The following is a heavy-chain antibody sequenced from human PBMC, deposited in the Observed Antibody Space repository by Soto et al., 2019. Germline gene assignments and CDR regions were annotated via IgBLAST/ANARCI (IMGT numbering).Heavy chain of an antibody. J-gene: IGHJ4*02. D-gene: IGHD6-6*01. CDR3: AKVSSSSGFLFDH. CDR2: ISGSGGST. CDR1: GFTFSSYA. V-gene: IGHV3-23*01. Sequence: EVQLLESGGGLVQPGGSLRLSCAASGFTFSSYAMSWVRQAPGKGLEWVSAISGSGGSTYYADSVKGRFTISRDNSKKQLYLQKNSLRAEDTGVYYCAKVSSSSGFLFDHLGQGTLVTVSS.